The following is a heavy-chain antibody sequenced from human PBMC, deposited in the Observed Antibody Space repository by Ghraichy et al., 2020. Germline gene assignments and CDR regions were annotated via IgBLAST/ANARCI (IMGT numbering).Heavy chain of an antibody. CDR1: GYTFTSYG. J-gene: IGHJ6*02. D-gene: IGHD6-19*01. CDR2: ISAYNGNT. Sequence: ASVKVSCKASGYTFTSYGISWVRQAPGQGLEWMGWISAYNGNTNYAQKLQGRVTMTTDTSTSTAYMELRSLRSDDTAVYYCARCRRIAVAGTDYYYGMDVWGQGTTVTVSS. V-gene: IGHV1-18*04. CDR3: ARCRRIAVAGTDYYYGMDV.